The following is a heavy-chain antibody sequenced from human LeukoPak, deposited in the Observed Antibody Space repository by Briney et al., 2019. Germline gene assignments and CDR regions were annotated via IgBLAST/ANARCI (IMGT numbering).Heavy chain of an antibody. CDR3: ARGMPIAAAGTWILMKYYYYMDV. CDR1: GYTFTSYD. D-gene: IGHD6-13*01. CDR2: MNPNSGTT. J-gene: IGHJ6*03. Sequence: ASVKVSCKASGYTFTSYDINWVRQATGHGLEWTGWMNPNSGTTGYAQKFQGRVTMTRNTSISTAYMELSSLRSEDTAVYYCARGMPIAAAGTWILMKYYYYMDVWGKGTTVTISS. V-gene: IGHV1-8*01.